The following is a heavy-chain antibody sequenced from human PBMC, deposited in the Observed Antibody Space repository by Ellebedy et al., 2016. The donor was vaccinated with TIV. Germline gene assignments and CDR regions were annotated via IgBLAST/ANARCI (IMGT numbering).Heavy chain of an antibody. CDR2: ITGDGSEK. D-gene: IGHD6-13*01. J-gene: IGHJ4*02. V-gene: IGHV3-7*01. Sequence: GESLKISCAASGFTFSSYWMSWVRQAPGKGLEWVAMITGDGSEKYYVDSVKGRFTISRDNAKNSLLLQMNSLRAEDTAVYFCARIIAAGGRSLDSWGQGTLVTASS. CDR3: ARIIAAGGRSLDS. CDR1: GFTFSSYW.